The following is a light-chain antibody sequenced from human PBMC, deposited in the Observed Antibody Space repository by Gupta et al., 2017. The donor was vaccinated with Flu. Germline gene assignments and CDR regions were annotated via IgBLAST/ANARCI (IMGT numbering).Light chain of an antibody. J-gene: IGKJ5*01. CDR3: QQYYEFPST. V-gene: IGKV4-1*01. CDR1: QSIFNRANSGNY. CDR2: WAT. Sequence: DIVMTQSPDSLAVSLGERATINCRSSQSIFNRANSGNYIAWYQQKPGQPPKLLIFWATTRYSGVPVRFSGSGSGTNFTLTIRSLQDEDVAVYFCQQYYEFPSTFGQGTRLEIK.